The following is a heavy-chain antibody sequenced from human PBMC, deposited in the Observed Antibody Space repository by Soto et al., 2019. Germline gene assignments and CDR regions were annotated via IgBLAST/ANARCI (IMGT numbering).Heavy chain of an antibody. CDR2: IYHRGST. CDR3: ARLSPLVYGNPCDH. J-gene: IGHJ5*02. CDR1: GGSISSNSYY. Sequence: SETLSLTCTVSGGSISSNSYYWDWIRQPPGKGLDWIGSIYHRGSTYYNPSLKSRVAISVDPSTNHFSLTLTSVTAADTAVYYCARLSPLVYGNPCDHWGQGTLVTVSS. D-gene: IGHD3-10*01. V-gene: IGHV4-39*02.